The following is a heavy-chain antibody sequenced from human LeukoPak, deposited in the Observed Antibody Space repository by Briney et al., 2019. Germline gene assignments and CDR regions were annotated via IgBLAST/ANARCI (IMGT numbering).Heavy chain of an antibody. J-gene: IGHJ4*02. V-gene: IGHV3-23*01. CDR1: GFTFISYA. D-gene: IGHD6-13*01. CDR2: ISGSGAGT. CDR3: AKFRSSSWYEGFDY. Sequence: GGSLKLSCAASGFTFISYAMNWVRQAPGKGLEWVSAISGSGAGTDYADSVKGRFTISRDNSKSTLYLQMNSLRAEDTAVYYCAKFRSSSWYEGFDYWGQGTLVTVSS.